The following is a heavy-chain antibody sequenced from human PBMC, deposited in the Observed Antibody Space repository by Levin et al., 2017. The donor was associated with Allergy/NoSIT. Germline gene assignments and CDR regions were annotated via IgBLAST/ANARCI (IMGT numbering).Heavy chain of an antibody. V-gene: IGHV3-74*01. D-gene: IGHD2-21*01. J-gene: IGHJ4*02. CDR2: INSDESST. CDR1: GFSFTNYW. CDR3: ARAALLPDGLDAGYFDN. Sequence: GGSLRLSCAASGFSFTNYWMHWVRQVPGKGLVWLSRINSDESSTAYADSVKGRLTISRDNAKNTLFLQMSSLTAEDTAVYYCARAALLPDGLDAGYFDNWGQGTPVTVSS.